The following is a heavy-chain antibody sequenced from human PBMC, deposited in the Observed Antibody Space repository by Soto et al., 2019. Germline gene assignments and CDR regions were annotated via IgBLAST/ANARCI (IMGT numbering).Heavy chain of an antibody. CDR3: ARDLIPYSSGWDHWFDP. Sequence: GGSLRLSCAASGFTFSSYSMNWVRQAPGRGLEWVSSISSSSSYIYYEDSVKGRFTISRDNAKNSLYLQMNSLRAEDTAVYYCARDLIPYSSGWDHWFDPWGQGTLVTVSS. V-gene: IGHV3-21*01. CDR2: ISSSSSYI. CDR1: GFTFSSYS. D-gene: IGHD6-19*01. J-gene: IGHJ5*02.